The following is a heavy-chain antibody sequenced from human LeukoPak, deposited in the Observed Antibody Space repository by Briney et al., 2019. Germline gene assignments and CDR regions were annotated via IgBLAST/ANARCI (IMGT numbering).Heavy chain of an antibody. J-gene: IGHJ4*02. CDR3: AKVDYFGSGGFRSIDY. V-gene: IGHV3-30*18. Sequence: GGSLRLSCEASGFISSSYGMHWVRQAPGKGLEWVAIISYDGSNKYYADSVKGRFTISRDNSQSTVHLQMNSLRVEETALYYCAKVDYFGSGGFRSIDYWGQGTLVTVSS. CDR2: ISYDGSNK. D-gene: IGHD3-10*01. CDR1: GFISSSYG.